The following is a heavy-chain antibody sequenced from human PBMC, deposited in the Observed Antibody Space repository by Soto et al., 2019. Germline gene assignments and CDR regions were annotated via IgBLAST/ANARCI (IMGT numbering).Heavy chain of an antibody. CDR3: ARESGYCSGGSCYSLWY. CDR1: GGTFSSYA. CDR2: IIPIFGTA. D-gene: IGHD2-15*01. J-gene: IGHJ4*02. V-gene: IGHV1-69*01. Sequence: QVQLVQSGAEVKKPGSSVKVSCKASGGTFSSYAISWVRQAPGQGLEWMGGIIPIFGTANYAQKFQGRVTITADETTRTAYMELSSLRSEDTAVYYCARESGYCSGGSCYSLWYRGQGTLVTVSS.